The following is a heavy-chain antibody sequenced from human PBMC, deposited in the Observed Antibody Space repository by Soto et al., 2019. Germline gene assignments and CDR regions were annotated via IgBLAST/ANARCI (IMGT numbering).Heavy chain of an antibody. D-gene: IGHD3-3*01. Sequence: CVTKTVVGGSSGGGGGCWSWIRQHPGKGLEWIGYIYYSGSTYYNPSLKSRVSILVDTSKNQLSLKLSSVTAADTAVYYCARTSFDRSGTAADPWGQGTLVTVSS. CDR2: IYYSGST. CDR3: ARTSFDRSGTAADP. CDR1: GGSSGGGGGC. J-gene: IGHJ5*02. V-gene: IGHV4-31*02.